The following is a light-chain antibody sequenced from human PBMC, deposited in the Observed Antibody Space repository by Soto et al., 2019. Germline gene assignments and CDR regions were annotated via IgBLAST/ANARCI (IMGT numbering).Light chain of an antibody. V-gene: IGLV2-14*01. CDR1: NSDVGGYNY. J-gene: IGLJ1*01. CDR3: NSYTSSSTFV. Sequence: QSVLTQPASVSGSPGQSITISCTGTNSDVGGYNYVSWYQQHPGKAPKLMIYDVSNRPSGVSNRFSGSKSGNTASLTISGLQSEDEADYYCNSYTSSSTFVFGRGTKVTVL. CDR2: DVS.